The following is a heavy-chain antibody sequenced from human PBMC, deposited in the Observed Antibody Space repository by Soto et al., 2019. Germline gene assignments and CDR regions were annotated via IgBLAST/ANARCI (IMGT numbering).Heavy chain of an antibody. V-gene: IGHV4-30-4*01. CDR2: IYYDGGT. J-gene: IGHJ4*02. CDR1: GASPQSCNNF. D-gene: IGHD5-12*01. CDR3: ARHDYSDYVDSFDY. Sequence: SETLSLTCSVSGASPQSCNNFWSWIRQLPGKGLEWIGHIYYDGGTYYHPSVKSRVTLSVDTFRNQFSLKVTSVTPADTAIYFCARHDYSDYVDSFDYWGPGTLVTVSS.